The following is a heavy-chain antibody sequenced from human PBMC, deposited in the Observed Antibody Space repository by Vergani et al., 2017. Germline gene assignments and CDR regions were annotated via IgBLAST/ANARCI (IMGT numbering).Heavy chain of an antibody. Sequence: EVQLVESGGGLVKPGGSLRLSCAASGFTFSSYSMNWVRQAPGKGLEWVSSISRSSSYIYYADSVKGRFTISRDNAKNSLYLQMNSLRAEDTAVYYCARASLGYCSGGSCYPDSFDIWGQGTMVTVSS. J-gene: IGHJ3*02. CDR2: ISRSSSYI. V-gene: IGHV3-21*01. CDR1: GFTFSSYS. CDR3: ARASLGYCSGGSCYPDSFDI. D-gene: IGHD2-15*01.